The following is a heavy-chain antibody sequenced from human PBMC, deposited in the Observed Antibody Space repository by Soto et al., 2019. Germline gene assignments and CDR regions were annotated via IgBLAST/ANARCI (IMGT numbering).Heavy chain of an antibody. CDR3: ARQYSSSWYDYYYYGMDV. J-gene: IGHJ6*02. V-gene: IGHV4-39*01. CDR1: GGSISSSSYY. CDR2: IYYRGST. D-gene: IGHD6-13*01. Sequence: PSETLSLTCTVSGGSISSSSYYWGWIRQPPGKRLEWIGSIYYRGSTNYNKSLKNRVTISVDTSKNLFSLKLSSVTAADTAVYYCARQYSSSWYDYYYYGMDVWGQGTTVS.